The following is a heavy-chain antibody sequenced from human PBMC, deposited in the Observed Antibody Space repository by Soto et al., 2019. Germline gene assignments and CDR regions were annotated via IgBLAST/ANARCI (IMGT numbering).Heavy chain of an antibody. D-gene: IGHD2-2*01. Sequence: ASVKVSCKASGYTFTSYDINWVRQATGQGLEWMGWMNPNSGNTGYAQKFQGRVTMTRNTSISTAYMELSSLRSEDTAVYYCARGVRCMVVPAAMRGFYYYMDVWGKGTTVTVSS. CDR3: ARGVRCMVVPAAMRGFYYYMDV. V-gene: IGHV1-8*01. CDR1: GYTFTSYD. CDR2: MNPNSGNT. J-gene: IGHJ6*03.